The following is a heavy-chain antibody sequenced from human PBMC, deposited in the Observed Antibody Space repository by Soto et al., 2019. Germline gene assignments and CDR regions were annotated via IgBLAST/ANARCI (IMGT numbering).Heavy chain of an antibody. CDR2: ISSNGGST. Sequence: GGSLRLACAASGFTFSSYAMHWVRQAPGKGLEYVSAISSNGGSTYYANSVKGRFTISRDNSKNTLYLQMGSLRAEDMAVYYCAREFQDRDLADYIRYPGQATLVTVSS. D-gene: IGHD2-21*01. J-gene: IGHJ4*02. CDR3: AREFQDRDLADYIRY. V-gene: IGHV3-64*01. CDR1: GFTFSSYA.